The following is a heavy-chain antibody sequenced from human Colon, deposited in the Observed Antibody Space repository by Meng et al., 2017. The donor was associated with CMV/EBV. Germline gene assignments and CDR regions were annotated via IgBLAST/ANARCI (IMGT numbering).Heavy chain of an antibody. V-gene: IGHV4-34*01. CDR3: AGGSYQAWELLHY. CDR2: IRHSGSTSY. CDR1: GGSFSEYY. J-gene: IGHJ4*02. D-gene: IGHD1-26*01. Sequence: QVPPPQWGAGLLKPPETLSLPFAVYGGSFSEYYWGWIRHPPGRGPEWIGEIRHSGSTSYSYNSSLKSRVTVSIDTSKNQFSLELTSVTAADTAVYYCAGGSYQAWELLHYWGQGTLVTVSS.